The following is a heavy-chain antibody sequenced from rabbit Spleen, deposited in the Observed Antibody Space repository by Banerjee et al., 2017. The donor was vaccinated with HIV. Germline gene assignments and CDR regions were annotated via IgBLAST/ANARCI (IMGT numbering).Heavy chain of an antibody. CDR1: GVSFSDKD. J-gene: IGHJ4*01. D-gene: IGHD1-1*01. Sequence: QLKETGGGLVQPGGSLTLSCKASGVSFSDKDVMCWVRQAPGKGLEWIGYIDLVFGSTYYASWVSGRFTISSHNAQNTLYLQLNSLTVADTATYFCVRGASSSGYYNLWVQGTLVTVS. V-gene: IGHV1S7*01. CDR2: IDLVFGST. CDR3: VRGASSSGYYNL.